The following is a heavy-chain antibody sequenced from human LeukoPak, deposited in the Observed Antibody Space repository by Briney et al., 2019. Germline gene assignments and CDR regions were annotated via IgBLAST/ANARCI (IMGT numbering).Heavy chain of an antibody. Sequence: GRSLRLSCAASGFTFSSYGMHWVRQAPGKGREWVAVISYDGSNKYYADSVKGRFTISRDNAKNSLYLQMNSLRAEDTAVYYCARSPPYDYVWGSYRSGPGMAFDIWGQGTMVTVSS. CDR2: ISYDGSNK. CDR1: GFTFSSYG. V-gene: IGHV3-30*03. D-gene: IGHD3-16*02. J-gene: IGHJ3*02. CDR3: ARSPPYDYVWGSYRSGPGMAFDI.